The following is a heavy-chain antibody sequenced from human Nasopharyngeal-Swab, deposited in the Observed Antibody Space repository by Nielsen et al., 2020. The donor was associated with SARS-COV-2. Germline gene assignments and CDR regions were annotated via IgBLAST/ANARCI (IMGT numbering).Heavy chain of an antibody. Sequence: SCAASGFTFINYDMHWGRQAPCKGLEWGAFVSYDASIKYHTDSVKGRFTISRDNSKNTLYLQMNSLRAEDTAVYYCAKDSEVAAIPDYWGQGTLVTVSS. J-gene: IGHJ4*02. D-gene: IGHD2-21*02. CDR3: AKDSEVAAIPDY. CDR2: VSYDASIK. V-gene: IGHV3-30*18. CDR1: GFTFINYD.